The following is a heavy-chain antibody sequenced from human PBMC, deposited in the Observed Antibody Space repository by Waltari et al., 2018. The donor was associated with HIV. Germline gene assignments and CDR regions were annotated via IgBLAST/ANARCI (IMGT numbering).Heavy chain of an antibody. V-gene: IGHV1-69*01. Sequence: QVQLVQSGAEVKKPGSSVKVSCKASGGTFSSYAISWVRQAPGQGLEWMGGIIAIVGTAKYAQKFQGRVTITADESTSTAYMELSSLRSEDTAVYYCARDKFNWNYVNYYYGMDVWGQGTTVTVSS. CDR2: IIAIVGTA. J-gene: IGHJ6*02. CDR1: GGTFSSYA. D-gene: IGHD1-7*01. CDR3: ARDKFNWNYVNYYYGMDV.